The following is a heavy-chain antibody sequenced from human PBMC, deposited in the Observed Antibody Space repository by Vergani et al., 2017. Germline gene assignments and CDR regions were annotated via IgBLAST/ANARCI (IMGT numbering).Heavy chain of an antibody. D-gene: IGHD6-13*01. CDR3: ARDVHPIDSSRPLGY. CDR1: GGTFSSYA. Sequence: QVQLVQSGAEVKKPGSSVKVSCKASGGTFSSYAISWVRQAPGQGLEWMGRISAYNGNTNYAQKLQGRVTMTTDTSTSTAYMELRSLRSDDTAVYYCARDVHPIDSSRPLGYWGQGTLVTVSS. J-gene: IGHJ4*02. CDR2: ISAYNGNT. V-gene: IGHV1-18*01.